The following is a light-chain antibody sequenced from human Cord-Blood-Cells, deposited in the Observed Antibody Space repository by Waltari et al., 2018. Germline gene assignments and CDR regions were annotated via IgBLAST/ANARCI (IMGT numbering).Light chain of an antibody. CDR2: DAS. CDR3: QQRSNWPL. CDR1: QSVSSY. J-gene: IGKJ4*01. Sequence: EIVLTRSPATLSLSPGERATLSCRASQSVSSYLAWYQQKPGQAPRLLIYDASNRATGIPARFSGSGSGTDFTLTISSLEPEDFAVYYCQQRSNWPLFGGGTKVEIK. V-gene: IGKV3-11*01.